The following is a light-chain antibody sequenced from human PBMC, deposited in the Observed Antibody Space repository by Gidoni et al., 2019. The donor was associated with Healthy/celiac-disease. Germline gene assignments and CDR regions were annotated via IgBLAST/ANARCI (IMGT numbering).Light chain of an antibody. Sequence: QSVLTQPTSVSGAPGQRVTISCTGSSSNIGAGYDVHWYQQLPGTAPKLLIYGNSNRPSGVPDRFSCSKSGTSASLAITGLQAEDEADYYCQSYDSSLSGSVFGGGTKLTVL. CDR3: QSYDSSLSGSV. V-gene: IGLV1-40*01. CDR2: GNS. J-gene: IGLJ2*01. CDR1: SSNIGAGYD.